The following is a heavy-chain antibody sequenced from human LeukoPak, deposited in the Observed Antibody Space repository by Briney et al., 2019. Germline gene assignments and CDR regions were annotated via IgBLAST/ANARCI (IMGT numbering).Heavy chain of an antibody. D-gene: IGHD3-10*01. CDR2: IIPILGIA. CDR3: ASVGQWFGELLVVFGAFDI. V-gene: IGHV1-69*04. CDR1: GGTFSSYA. J-gene: IGHJ3*02. Sequence: GASVKVSCKASGGTFSSYAISWVRQAPGQGLEWMGRIIPILGIANYAQKFQGRVTITADKSTSTAYMELSSLRSEDTAVYYCASVGQWFGELLVVFGAFDIWGQGTMVTVSS.